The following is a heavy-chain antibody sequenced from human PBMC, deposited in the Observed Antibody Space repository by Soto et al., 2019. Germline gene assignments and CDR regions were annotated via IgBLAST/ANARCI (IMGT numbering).Heavy chain of an antibody. V-gene: IGHV3-74*01. J-gene: IGHJ3*02. CDR1: GFTFSYHW. CDR2: TTVDGSSI. Sequence: EVQLVESGGGLVQPGGSLRLSCAPAGFTFSYHWVHWVRQAPGKGLEWVSRTTVDGSSISYADSVEGRFTISRDIAKNTFYQQMSSLRVKDTAVYYCTALSSAVYYYAFDIWGQRTMITVSS. D-gene: IGHD2-8*01. CDR3: TALSSAVYYYAFDI.